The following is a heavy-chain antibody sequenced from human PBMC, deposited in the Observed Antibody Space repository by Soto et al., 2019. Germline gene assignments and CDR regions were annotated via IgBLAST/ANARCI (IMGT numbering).Heavy chain of an antibody. CDR2: IFSNDEK. V-gene: IGHV2-26*01. Sequence: SGPTLVNPTETLTLTCTVSGFSLSNARMGVSWIRQPPGKALEWLAHIFSNDEKSYSTSLKSRLTISKDTSKSQVVLTMTNMDPVDTATYYCARITWGYSGYDYWLDPWGQGTLVTVSS. J-gene: IGHJ5*02. CDR3: ARITWGYSGYDYWLDP. CDR1: GFSLSNARMG. D-gene: IGHD5-12*01.